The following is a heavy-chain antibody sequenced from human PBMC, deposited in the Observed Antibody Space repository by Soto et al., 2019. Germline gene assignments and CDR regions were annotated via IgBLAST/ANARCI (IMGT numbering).Heavy chain of an antibody. V-gene: IGHV5-51*01. Sequence: ESLKISCTASGYSFTSYWIGWVRQMPGKGPEWMGIIYPGDSDTRYSPSFQGQVTISADKSISTAYLQWSSLKASDTAMYYCARRGYSYDFYYYYGMDVWGQGTTVTVSS. CDR2: IYPGDSDT. CDR3: ARRGYSYDFYYYYGMDV. J-gene: IGHJ6*02. D-gene: IGHD5-18*01. CDR1: GYSFTSYW.